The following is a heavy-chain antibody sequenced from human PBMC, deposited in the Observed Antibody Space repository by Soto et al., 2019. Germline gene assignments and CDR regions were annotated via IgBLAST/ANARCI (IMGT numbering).Heavy chain of an antibody. Sequence: ASVKVSCKASGYTFTSYGISWVRQAPGQGLEWMGWISAYNGNTSYAQKLQGRVTMTTDTSTSTAYMELRSLRSDDTAVYYCARVHRERYFVRLYGTYYFDYSGQGTLLTVSS. CDR1: GYTFTSYG. CDR2: ISAYNGNT. V-gene: IGHV1-18*01. J-gene: IGHJ4*01. D-gene: IGHD3-9*01. CDR3: ARVHRERYFVRLYGTYYFDY.